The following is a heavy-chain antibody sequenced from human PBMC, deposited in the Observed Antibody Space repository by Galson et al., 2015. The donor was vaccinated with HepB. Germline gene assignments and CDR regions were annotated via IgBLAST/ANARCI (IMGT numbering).Heavy chain of an antibody. D-gene: IGHD3-10*01. V-gene: IGHV2-70*04. J-gene: IGHJ5*02. CDR2: IDWDGDK. CDR1: GFSLSSFGMR. Sequence: PALVKPTQTLTLTCTFSGFSLSSFGMRVGWIRQPPGKALEWLARIDWDGDKFYSTSLKTRLTISRDTSKNQVVLTMTNMDPVDTATYYCARMGVQGVDNWFDPWGQGTLVTVSS. CDR3: ARMGVQGVDNWFDP.